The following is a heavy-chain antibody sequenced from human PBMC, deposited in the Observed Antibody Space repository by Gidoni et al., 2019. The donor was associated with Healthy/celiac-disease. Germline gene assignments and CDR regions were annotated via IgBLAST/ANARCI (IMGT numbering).Heavy chain of an antibody. CDR3: AKGRRWAGSYPN. D-gene: IGHD1-26*01. CDR2: ISGSGGSP. J-gene: IGHJ4*02. Sequence: EVQLLESGGGLVQPGGSLRLPCAASGFTFSSHAMSWVRQAPGKGLEWVSAISGSGGSPYYADSVKGRFTISRDNSKNTLYLQMNSLRAEDTAVYYCAKGRRWAGSYPNWGQGTLVTVSS. V-gene: IGHV3-23*01. CDR1: GFTFSSHA.